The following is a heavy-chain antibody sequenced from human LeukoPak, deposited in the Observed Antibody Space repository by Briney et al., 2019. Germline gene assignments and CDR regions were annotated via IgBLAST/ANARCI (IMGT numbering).Heavy chain of an antibody. Sequence: GSSVKVSCKASGDTFISYAISWVRQAPGQGLEWMGGIIPIFGTANYAQKFQGRVTITTDESTSTAYMELSSLRSEDTAVYYCARGQLVGYYYYYMDVWGKGTTVTVSS. CDR3: ARGQLVGYYYYYMDV. CDR2: IIPIFGTA. CDR1: GDTFISYA. V-gene: IGHV1-69*05. D-gene: IGHD6-6*01. J-gene: IGHJ6*03.